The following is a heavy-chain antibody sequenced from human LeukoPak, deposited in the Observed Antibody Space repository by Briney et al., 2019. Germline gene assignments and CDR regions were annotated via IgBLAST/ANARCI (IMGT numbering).Heavy chain of an antibody. CDR3: ARDVGGVIASSHL. CDR2: IKQDGSEK. J-gene: IGHJ4*02. V-gene: IGHV3-7*01. CDR1: GFTFSSYS. D-gene: IGHD3-16*02. Sequence: SGGSLRLSCAASGFTFSSYSMNWVRQAPGKGLEWVANIKQDGSEKYYVDSVKGRFTISRDNAKNSLYLQMNSLRAEDTAVYYCARDVGGVIASSHLGGQGTLVTVSS.